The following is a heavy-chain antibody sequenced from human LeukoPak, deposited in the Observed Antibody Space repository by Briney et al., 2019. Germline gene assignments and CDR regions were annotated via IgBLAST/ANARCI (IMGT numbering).Heavy chain of an antibody. CDR2: INHSGST. CDR1: GGSFSGYY. V-gene: IGHV4-34*01. CDR3: ARKYSCSSSPLDY. J-gene: IGHJ4*02. D-gene: IGHD6-6*01. Sequence: SETLSLTCAVYGGSFSGYYWSWIRQPPGKGLEWIGEINHSGSTNYNPSLKSRVTISVDTSKNQFSLKLSSVTAADTAVYYCARKYSCSSSPLDYWGQGTLVTVSS.